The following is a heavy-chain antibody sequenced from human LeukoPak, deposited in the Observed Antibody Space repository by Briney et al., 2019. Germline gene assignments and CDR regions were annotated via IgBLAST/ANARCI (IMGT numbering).Heavy chain of an antibody. J-gene: IGHJ4*02. D-gene: IGHD5-18*01. CDR3: TRGVNSQGTAMVLFDS. CDR1: GYTFTNHD. V-gene: IGHV1-8*01. Sequence: ASVKVSCKASGYTFTNHDINWVRQASGQGLKWMGWMNPKSGNTGYLQKFQGRVTMTRDTSMSTAFMELNSLTSEDTAVYYCTRGVNSQGTAMVLFDSWGQGSLVTVSA. CDR2: MNPKSGNT.